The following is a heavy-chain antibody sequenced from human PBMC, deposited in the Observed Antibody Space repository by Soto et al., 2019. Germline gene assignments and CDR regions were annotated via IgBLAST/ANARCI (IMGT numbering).Heavy chain of an antibody. J-gene: IGHJ6*02. CDR3: AKDTNVVVVPAATGGMTV. Sequence: GASVKVSCKASGYPFTSYYMHWVRHAPAPGLEWMGIINPSGGSTSYAQKFQGRVTMTRVTSISTAYMELRSLRSDDTALYYCAKDTNVVVVPAATGGMTVWGQGTTVTVSS. CDR2: INPSGGST. V-gene: IGHV1-46*01. CDR1: GYPFTSYY. D-gene: IGHD2-2*01.